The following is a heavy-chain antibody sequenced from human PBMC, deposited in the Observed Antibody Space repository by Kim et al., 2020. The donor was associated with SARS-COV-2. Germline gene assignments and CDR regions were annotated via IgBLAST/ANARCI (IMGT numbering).Heavy chain of an antibody. CDR3: ASIRSGY. J-gene: IGHJ4*02. V-gene: IGHV4-4*07. D-gene: IGHD3-3*01. CDR2: MYATGST. Sequence: SETLSLTCTVSGGSISRYYWNWIRQPAGKGLEWLGRMYATGSTNYNPSLKSRVSMSVDTSKNQFSLKLSSVTAADTAVYYCASIRSGYWGQGTLVTVSS. CDR1: GGSISRYY.